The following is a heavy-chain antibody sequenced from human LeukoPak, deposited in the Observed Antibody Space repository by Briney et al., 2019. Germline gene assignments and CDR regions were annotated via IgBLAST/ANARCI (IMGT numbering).Heavy chain of an antibody. CDR2: INPDGST. CDR1: GFTFRDHS. D-gene: IGHD1-26*01. J-gene: IGHJ4*02. Sequence: GGSLRLSCAASGFTFRDHSMHWARQIPGEGLVWVSRINPDGSTNYADSVKGRFTISRDNAKNTLYLQMKSLRVDDSSLYFCVRALGGSDDYWGQGTLVTVSS. CDR3: VRALGGSDDY. V-gene: IGHV3-74*01.